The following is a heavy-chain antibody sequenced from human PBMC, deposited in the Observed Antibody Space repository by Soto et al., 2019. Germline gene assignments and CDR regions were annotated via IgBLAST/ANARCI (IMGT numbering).Heavy chain of an antibody. CDR2: ISYDGSNT. V-gene: IGHV3-30*18. CDR3: AKEPLATYSSSPDFDY. J-gene: IGHJ4*02. Sequence: QVQLVESGGGVVQPGRSLRLSCAASGFTFSSSGMHWVGQAPGKGLKWVAVISYDGSNTFHADSVKGRFTISRDNSKNTLYLQMNSLRAEDTAVYYCAKEPLATYSSSPDFDYWGQGTLVTVSS. CDR1: GFTFSSSG. D-gene: IGHD6-13*01.